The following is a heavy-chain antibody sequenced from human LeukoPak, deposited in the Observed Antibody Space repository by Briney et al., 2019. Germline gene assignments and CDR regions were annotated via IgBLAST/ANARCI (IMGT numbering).Heavy chain of an antibody. D-gene: IGHD3-3*01. J-gene: IGHJ4*02. Sequence: GGSLRLSCAASGFTFSSYAMHWVRQAPGKGLEWVAVISYDGSNKYYADSVKGRFTISRDNSKNSLYLQMNSLRAEDTAVYYCARGGYYDFWSGHPPRLGYWGQGTLVTVSS. CDR3: ARGGYYDFWSGHPPRLGY. V-gene: IGHV3-30-3*01. CDR1: GFTFSSYA. CDR2: ISYDGSNK.